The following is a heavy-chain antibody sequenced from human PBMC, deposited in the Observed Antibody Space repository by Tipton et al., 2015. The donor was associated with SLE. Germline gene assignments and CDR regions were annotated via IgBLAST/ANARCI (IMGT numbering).Heavy chain of an antibody. CDR1: GGSISSGSYY. D-gene: IGHD2-2*01. CDR3: ARSGAYCSSNSCQRGLDV. J-gene: IGHJ6*02. CDR2: IYTSGST. V-gene: IGHV4-61*02. Sequence: TLSLTCTVSGGSISSGSYYWSWIRQPAGKGLEWIGRIYTSGSTNYNPSLKSRVTISVDTSKNQFSLKLSSVTAADTAVYYCARSGAYCSSNSCQRGLDVWGQGTTVTVS.